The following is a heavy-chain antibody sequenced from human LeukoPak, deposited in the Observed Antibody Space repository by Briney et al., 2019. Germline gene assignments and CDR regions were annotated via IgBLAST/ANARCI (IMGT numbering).Heavy chain of an antibody. CDR2: IRSKAYGGTT. CDR1: GFTFSSYA. Sequence: GGSLRLSCAASGFTFSSYAMSWVRQAPGKGLEWVGFIRSKAYGGTTEYAASVKGRFTISRDDSKSIAYLQMNSLKTEDTAVYYCTRDQWELVDYWGQGTLVTVSS. V-gene: IGHV3-49*04. J-gene: IGHJ4*02. D-gene: IGHD1-26*01. CDR3: TRDQWELVDY.